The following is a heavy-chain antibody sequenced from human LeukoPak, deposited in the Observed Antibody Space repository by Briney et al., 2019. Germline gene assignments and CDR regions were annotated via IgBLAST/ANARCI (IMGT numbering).Heavy chain of an antibody. D-gene: IGHD3-10*01. J-gene: IGHJ4*02. CDR2: ISISSSNI. CDR1: GFRVSGYD. CDR3: ARGVGLWFGEDYFDY. V-gene: IGHV3-11*06. Sequence: GGSLRLSCAASGFRVSGYDLNWIRKAPGKGLEWIAYISISSSNIHYADSVRGRFTISRDNANNSLYLQLSSLRVEDTAVYYCARGVGLWFGEDYFDYWGQGTLVTVSS.